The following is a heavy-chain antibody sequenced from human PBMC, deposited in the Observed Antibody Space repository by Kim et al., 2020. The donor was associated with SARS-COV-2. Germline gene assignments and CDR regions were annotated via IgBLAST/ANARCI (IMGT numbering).Heavy chain of an antibody. J-gene: IGHJ3*02. CDR2: GGTT. V-gene: IGHV3-53*01. D-gene: IGHD3-10*01. Sequence: GGTTDYADSVKGRFTISRDSSKNTLSLQMNNLRVEDTAVYYCASRSIWGQGTVVTVSS. CDR3: ASRSI.